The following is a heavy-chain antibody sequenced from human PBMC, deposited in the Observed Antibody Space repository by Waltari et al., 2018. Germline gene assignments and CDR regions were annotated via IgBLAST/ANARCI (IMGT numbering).Heavy chain of an antibody. CDR1: GFPFADKA. CDR3: ARKIRTYYVVAFDL. D-gene: IGHD1-26*01. CDR2: ISWNGENV. V-gene: IGHV3-9*01. Sequence: EEQLVESGGGLVKPGRSLRLSCAASGFPFADKAMHWVRQAPGKGLEWVSSISWNGENVAYADSVKGRYTISRDNAKKSLFLQMNSVRPEDTALYYCARKIRTYYVVAFDLWGQGT. J-gene: IGHJ3*01.